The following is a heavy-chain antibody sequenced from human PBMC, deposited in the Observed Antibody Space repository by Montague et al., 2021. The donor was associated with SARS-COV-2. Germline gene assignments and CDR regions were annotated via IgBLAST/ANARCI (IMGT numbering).Heavy chain of an antibody. CDR2: ISYAGRT. V-gene: IGHV4-39*01. CDR3: ARQLPSYCSTNKCYPYYFDV. J-gene: IGHJ3*01. CDR1: GGSIISPDYY. Sequence: SETLSLTCTVSGGSIISPDYYWGWIRQSPGIVLDWIGSISYAGRTYYNPSLRSRVSFSMDTSKNHFSLRLNSVTAADTSVYFCARQLPSYCSTNKCYPYYFDVWGQGAMVTVSS. D-gene: IGHD2-2*01.